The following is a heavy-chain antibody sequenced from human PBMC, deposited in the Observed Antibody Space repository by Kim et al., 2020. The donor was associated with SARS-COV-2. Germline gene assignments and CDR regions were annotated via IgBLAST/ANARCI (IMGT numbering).Heavy chain of an antibody. Sequence: ASVKVSCKASGYTFTGYYMHWVRQAPGQGLEWMGRINPNSGGTNYAQNFQGRVTMTTDTSISTAYMELSRLSSDDTAVYYCARATVPIDNCFDPWGQCTL. CDR2: INPNSGGT. CDR1: GYTFTGYY. V-gene: IGHV1-2*06. D-gene: IGHD4-17*01. CDR3: ARATVPIDNCFDP. J-gene: IGHJ5*02.